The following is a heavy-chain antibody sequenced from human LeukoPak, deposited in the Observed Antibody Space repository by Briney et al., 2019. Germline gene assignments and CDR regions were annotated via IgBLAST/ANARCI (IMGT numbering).Heavy chain of an antibody. Sequence: GRSLRLSCAASGFTFSSYGMHWVRQAPGKGLEWVAVIWYNGSNKYYADSVKGRFTISRDNSKNTLYLQMNSLRAEDTAVYYCARDRGSGSYPDYWGQGTLVTVSS. V-gene: IGHV3-33*01. CDR1: GFTFSSYG. CDR2: IWYNGSNK. J-gene: IGHJ4*02. D-gene: IGHD1-26*01. CDR3: ARDRGSGSYPDY.